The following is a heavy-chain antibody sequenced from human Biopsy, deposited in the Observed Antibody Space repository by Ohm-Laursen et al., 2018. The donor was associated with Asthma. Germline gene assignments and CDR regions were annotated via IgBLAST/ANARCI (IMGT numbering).Heavy chain of an antibody. CDR1: GITLSSFS. Sequence: SLRLSCAASGITLSSFSMNWVRQAPGRGLEWVSYISSSSSPICYADSVKGRFTISRDNAKNSLFLQMNSLRAEDTAVYYCARGKTWGRSYYFDYWGQGTLVTVSS. CDR3: ARGKTWGRSYYFDY. D-gene: IGHD6-6*01. V-gene: IGHV3-48*01. CDR2: ISSSSSPI. J-gene: IGHJ4*02.